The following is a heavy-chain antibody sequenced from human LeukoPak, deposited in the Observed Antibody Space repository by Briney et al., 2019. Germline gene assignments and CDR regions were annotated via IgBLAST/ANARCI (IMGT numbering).Heavy chain of an antibody. Sequence: SETLSLTCTVSGGSISSYYWSWIWQPPGKGLEWIGYIYYSGSTNYNPSLKSRVTISVDTSKNQFSLKLSSVTAADTAVYYCAREGGYCSGGSCYRIIDYWGQGTLVTVSS. J-gene: IGHJ4*02. CDR1: GGSISSYY. CDR2: IYYSGST. V-gene: IGHV4-59*01. D-gene: IGHD2-15*01. CDR3: AREGGYCSGGSCYRIIDY.